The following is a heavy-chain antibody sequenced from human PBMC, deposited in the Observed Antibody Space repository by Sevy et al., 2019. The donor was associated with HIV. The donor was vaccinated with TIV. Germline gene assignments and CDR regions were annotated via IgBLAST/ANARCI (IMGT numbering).Heavy chain of an antibody. V-gene: IGHV1-2*02. CDR3: ARMGDYFDTSGYYPLKY. CDR1: GYTFTGYY. Sequence: ASVKVSCKASGYTFTGYYIHWLRQAPGQGLEWMGWINAGTGGTFFARRFQDRVTLTTGKAITTDFMELSGLRSDDTAVYYCARMGDYFDTSGYYPLKYWGQGTLVTVSS. CDR2: INAGTGGT. D-gene: IGHD3-22*01. J-gene: IGHJ4*02.